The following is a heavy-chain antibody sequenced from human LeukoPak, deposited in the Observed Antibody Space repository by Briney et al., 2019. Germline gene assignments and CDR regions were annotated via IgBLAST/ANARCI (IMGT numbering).Heavy chain of an antibody. CDR3: ARDAYYDLWSGYYTPSYYYYGMDV. CDR1: GFTFSSYA. Sequence: GGSLRLSCAASGFTFSSYAMHWVRQAPGKGLEWVAVISYDGSNKYYADSVKGRFTISRDNSKNTLYLQMNSLRAEDTAVYYCARDAYYDLWSGYYTPSYYYYGMDVWGQGTTVTVSS. J-gene: IGHJ6*02. D-gene: IGHD3-3*01. CDR2: ISYDGSNK. V-gene: IGHV3-30-3*01.